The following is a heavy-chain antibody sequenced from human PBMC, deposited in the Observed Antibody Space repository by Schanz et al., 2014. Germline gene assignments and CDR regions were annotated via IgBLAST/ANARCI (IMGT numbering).Heavy chain of an antibody. V-gene: IGHV1-18*01. CDR3: ARGPLGTSP. D-gene: IGHD5-12*01. Sequence: QVQVVQSGAEVKKPGASVKVSCKASGYTFTDYGVIWVRQAPGQGLEWMGWISTSNGNTNYIQKLQDKVTITADTSTTTAYMELSGLRSEDTAVYYCARGPLGTSPWGQGTLVTVSS. CDR1: GYTFTDYG. J-gene: IGHJ5*02. CDR2: ISTSNGNT.